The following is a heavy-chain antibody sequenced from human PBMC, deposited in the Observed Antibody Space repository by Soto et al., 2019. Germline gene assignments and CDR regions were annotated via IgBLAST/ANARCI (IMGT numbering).Heavy chain of an antibody. CDR1: GYTFTAYY. Sequence: ASVKFSCKPFGYTFTAYYIHWVRQTPGQGLEWMGWVSPYNGNANYTQKFQGRVTMTTDTSTATAHMELTSLRSDDTAMYSCARGISLIMAAPGYWGQGTLVTVSS. V-gene: IGHV1-18*04. CDR3: ARGISLIMAAPGY. J-gene: IGHJ4*02. D-gene: IGHD3-22*01. CDR2: VSPYNGNA.